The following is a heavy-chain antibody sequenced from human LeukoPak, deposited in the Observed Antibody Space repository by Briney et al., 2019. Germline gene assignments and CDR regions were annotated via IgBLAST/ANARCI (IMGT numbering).Heavy chain of an antibody. CDR2: IYTSGST. D-gene: IGHD3-22*01. Sequence: SETLSLTCTVSGGSISSYYWSWIRQPAGKGLEWIGRIYTSGSTNYNPSLKSRVTISVDTSKNQFSLKLSSVTAADTAVYYCARADSSGYYSTFDYWGQGTLVTVSS. V-gene: IGHV4-4*07. J-gene: IGHJ4*02. CDR3: ARADSSGYYSTFDY. CDR1: GGSISSYY.